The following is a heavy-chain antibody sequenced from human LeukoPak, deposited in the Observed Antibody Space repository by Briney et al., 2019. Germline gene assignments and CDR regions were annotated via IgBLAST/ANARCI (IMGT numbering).Heavy chain of an antibody. V-gene: IGHV3-30*18. CDR2: ISYDGSNK. CDR1: GFTFSSYG. Sequence: PGRSLRLSCAASGFTFSSYGMHWVRQAPGKGLEWVAVISYDGSNKYYADSVKGRFTISRDNSKNTLYLQMNSLRAEDTAVYFCAKDYSASQLVPLYYFSCWGQGSLVTVSS. D-gene: IGHD6-6*01. J-gene: IGHJ4*02. CDR3: AKDYSASQLVPLYYFSC.